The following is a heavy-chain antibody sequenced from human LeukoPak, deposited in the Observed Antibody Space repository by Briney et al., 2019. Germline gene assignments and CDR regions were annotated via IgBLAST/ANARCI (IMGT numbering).Heavy chain of an antibody. D-gene: IGHD2-21*02. V-gene: IGHV3-23*01. CDR1: GFTFSNYA. Sequence: AVSLRLSCAASGFTFSNYARSWDRPAPGKGLEWVSGISGTSGTINYAAPVKGRLTSSRDNSKNTLYLQMNSLRVDDMAVYYCAKRLGDSRALEYWGQGTLVTVSS. CDR3: AKRLGDSRALEY. J-gene: IGHJ4*02. CDR2: ISGTSGTI.